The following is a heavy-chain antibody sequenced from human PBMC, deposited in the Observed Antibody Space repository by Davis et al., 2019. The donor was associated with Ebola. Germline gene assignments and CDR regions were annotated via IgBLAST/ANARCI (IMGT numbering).Heavy chain of an antibody. D-gene: IGHD2-2*01. CDR1: GFTFSTYA. CDR2: ISWNSGSI. V-gene: IGHV3-9*01. J-gene: IGHJ6*04. Sequence: SLKISCAASGFTFSTYAMHWVRQAPGKGLEWVSGISWNSGSIGYADSVKGRFTISRDNAKNSLYLQMNSLRAEDTALYYCAKANIGSTSPGGMDVWGKGTTVTVSS. CDR3: AKANIGSTSPGGMDV.